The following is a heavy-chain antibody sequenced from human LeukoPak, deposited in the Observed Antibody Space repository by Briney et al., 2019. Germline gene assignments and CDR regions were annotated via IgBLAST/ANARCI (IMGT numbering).Heavy chain of an antibody. CDR3: TRVPRESYSH. D-gene: IGHD1-26*01. V-gene: IGHV1-8*01. CDR2: INPNSGNI. Sequence: GASVKVSCKASGYTFTSHDINWVRQATGQGLEWVGYINPNSGNIGYAQKFQGRVTLTRDTSINTAYMELTSLRSEDTAVYYCTRVPRESYSHWGQGTLVTVSS. J-gene: IGHJ4*02. CDR1: GYTFTSHD.